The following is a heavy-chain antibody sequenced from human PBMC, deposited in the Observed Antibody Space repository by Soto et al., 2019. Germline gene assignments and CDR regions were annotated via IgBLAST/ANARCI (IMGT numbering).Heavy chain of an antibody. J-gene: IGHJ6*03. V-gene: IGHV3-9*01. CDR3: AKATRDSYYNMDV. CDR1: GFTFDDYA. Sequence: GGSLRLSCAASGFTFDDYAMHWVRQAPGKGLEWVSGISWNSGSIGYADSVKGRFTISRDNAKNSLYLQMNNLRTEDTALYYCAKATRDSYYNMDVWGKGTSVTVSS. CDR2: ISWNSGSI.